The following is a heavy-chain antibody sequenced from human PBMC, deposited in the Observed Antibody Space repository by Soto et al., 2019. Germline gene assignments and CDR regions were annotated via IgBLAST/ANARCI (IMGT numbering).Heavy chain of an antibody. Sequence: PGGSLRLSCAASGFTFSSYWMSWVRQAPGKGLEWVANIKEDGSEKNYVESVKGKFTISRDNAKNSLYLQMNSLRAEDTAVYYCARERYYYGSGDYWGQGTLVTVSS. CDR1: GFTFSSYW. CDR3: ARERYYYGSGDY. D-gene: IGHD3-10*01. V-gene: IGHV3-7*01. J-gene: IGHJ4*02. CDR2: IKEDGSEK.